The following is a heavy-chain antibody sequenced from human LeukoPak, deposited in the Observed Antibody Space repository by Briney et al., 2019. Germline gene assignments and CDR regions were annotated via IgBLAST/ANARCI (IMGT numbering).Heavy chain of an antibody. J-gene: IGHJ4*02. CDR2: INPNSGDT. Sequence: ASVKVSCKASGYTFTGYYIHWVRQAPGQGLEWMGWINPNSGDTNYAQKFQGRVTMTRDTSISTAYMELSRLRSDDTAVYYCAKNPYEYYFDYWGQGTPVTVSS. CDR1: GYTFTGYY. CDR3: AKNPYEYYFDY. D-gene: IGHD5-12*01. V-gene: IGHV1-2*02.